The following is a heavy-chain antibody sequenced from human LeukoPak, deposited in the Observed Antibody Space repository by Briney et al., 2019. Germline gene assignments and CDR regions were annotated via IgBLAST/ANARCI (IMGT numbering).Heavy chain of an antibody. D-gene: IGHD3-9*01. CDR2: INADDGDT. J-gene: IGHJ3*02. CDR1: GNTFPSNA. CDR3: ARELTVANDAFDI. Sequence: ASVKVSCKTSGNTFPSNAMHWVRQAPGQRLEWMGWINADDGDTKYSQEFQGRVTITRDTSAITAYMELSSLRSEDTAVYYCARELTVANDAFDIWGQGTMVTVSS. V-gene: IGHV1-3*03.